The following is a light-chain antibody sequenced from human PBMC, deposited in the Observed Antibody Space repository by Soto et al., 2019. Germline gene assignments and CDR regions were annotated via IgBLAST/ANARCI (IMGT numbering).Light chain of an antibody. Sequence: DIQMTQSPSSLSASVGDRVTITCRASQTIDTYLNWYQQNPGKAPKLLIYAASTLQNEVPSRFSGNGSGTDFTHTISSLQPKDYATYYCQQSTGIPYTFGQGKKLEIK. CDR3: QQSTGIPYT. CDR2: AAS. CDR1: QTIDTY. V-gene: IGKV1-39*01. J-gene: IGKJ2*01.